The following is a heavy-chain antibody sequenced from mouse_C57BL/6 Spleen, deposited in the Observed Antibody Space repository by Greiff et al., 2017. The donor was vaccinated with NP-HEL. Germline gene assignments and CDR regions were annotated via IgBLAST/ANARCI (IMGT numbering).Heavy chain of an antibody. Sequence: QVQLKESGAELARPGASVKLSCKASGYTFTSYGISWVKQRTGQGLEWIGEIYPRSGNTYYNEKFKGKATLTADKSSSTADMELRSLTSEDSAVYFCARSQGRAMDYWGQGDSVTVAS. J-gene: IGHJ4*01. D-gene: IGHD3-3*01. V-gene: IGHV1-81*01. CDR3: ARSQGRAMDY. CDR1: GYTFTSYG. CDR2: IYPRSGNT.